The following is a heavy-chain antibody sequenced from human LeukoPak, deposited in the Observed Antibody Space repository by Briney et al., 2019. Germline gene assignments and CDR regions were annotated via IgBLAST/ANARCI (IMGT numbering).Heavy chain of an antibody. V-gene: IGHV1-69*13. Sequence: ASVTVSCKASGGTFSSYAISWVRQAPGQGLEWMGGIIPIFGTANYAQKFQGRVTITADESTSTAYMELSSLRSEDTAVYYCARSDYGRNDAFDIWGQGTMVTASS. D-gene: IGHD4-17*01. CDR3: ARSDYGRNDAFDI. CDR2: IIPIFGTA. J-gene: IGHJ3*02. CDR1: GGTFSSYA.